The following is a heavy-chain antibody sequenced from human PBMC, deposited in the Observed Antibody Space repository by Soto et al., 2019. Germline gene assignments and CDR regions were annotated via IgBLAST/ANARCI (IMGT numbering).Heavy chain of an antibody. V-gene: IGHV3-21*01. CDR1: GFTFSTYN. D-gene: IGHD1-26*01. CDR3: AREDGIVGATSAFDY. Sequence: EVLLVESGGGRVKPGGSLRLSCAASGFTFSTYNMNWVRQAPGKGLEWVSSINGRGNYIYYTDAVKGRFTISRDNAKTLLYLQMNSLRAEDTAVYYCAREDGIVGATSAFDYWGQGTLVTVSS. CDR2: INGRGNYI. J-gene: IGHJ4*02.